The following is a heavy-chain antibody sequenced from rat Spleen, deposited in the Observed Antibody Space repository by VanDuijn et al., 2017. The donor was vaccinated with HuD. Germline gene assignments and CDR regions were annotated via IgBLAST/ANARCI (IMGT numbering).Heavy chain of an antibody. V-gene: IGHV5-7*01. J-gene: IGHJ2*01. CDR3: ARLYYYDGSYFDY. CDR2: IIYDGSST. Sequence: EVQLVESGGGLVQPGRSMKLSCAASDFTFSDYAMAWVRQAPKKGLEWVATIIYDGSSTYYRDSVKGRFTISRDNAKNTQYLQMDSLRSEDTATYYCARLYYYDGSYFDYWGQGVMVTVSS. CDR1: DFTFSDYA. D-gene: IGHD1-12*02.